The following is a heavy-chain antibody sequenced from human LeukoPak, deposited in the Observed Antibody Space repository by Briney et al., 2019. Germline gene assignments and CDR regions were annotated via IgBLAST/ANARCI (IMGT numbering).Heavy chain of an antibody. V-gene: IGHV4-4*07. CDR1: GGAISTYH. J-gene: IGHJ6*03. CDR3: ARARSLPMVGGVIKRYFYMDV. Sequence: SETLSLTCTVSGGAISTYHWTWIRQPAGKGLEWIGRIFGSGNANYNPSLKSRVTMSVDTSKNQFSLRLRSVTAADTAMYYCARARSLPMVGGVIKRYFYMDVWGKGTTVAVSS. CDR2: IFGSGNA. D-gene: IGHD3-10*01.